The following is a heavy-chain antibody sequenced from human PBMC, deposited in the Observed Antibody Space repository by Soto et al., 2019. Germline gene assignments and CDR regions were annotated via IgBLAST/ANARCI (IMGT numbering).Heavy chain of an antibody. CDR3: ARDRAPRGWSYLDL. D-gene: IGHD2-15*01. J-gene: IGHJ4*02. CDR1: GGSFSDYA. CDR2: IIPIFGTP. Sequence: QVQLVQSGAEVKKPGSSVKISCKAFGGSFSDYAISWVRQAPGQGLEWMGGIIPIFGTPNYAQKFQDRVTFTAHESTKTAYMELSRLTSEDTAVYYCARDRAPRGWSYLDLWAPGTQVTVSS. V-gene: IGHV1-69*01.